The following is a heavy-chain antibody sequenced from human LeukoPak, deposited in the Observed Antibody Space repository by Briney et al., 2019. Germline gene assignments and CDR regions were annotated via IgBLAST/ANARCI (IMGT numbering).Heavy chain of an antibody. CDR2: ISYDGKKT. V-gene: IGHV3-30*04. CDR1: EFSCGHFA. J-gene: IGHJ4*02. CDR3: VRGSKIRGVIPEGEFDY. Sequence: VGSRRLSCKTSEFSCGHFASKCLRQAPGKGLEWVAVISYDGKKTYYADSVKGRFTLSRDDSQNTVYLQMNSLRDDDTALYYCVRGSKIRGVIPEGEFDYWGQGTLVTVSS. D-gene: IGHD3-10*01.